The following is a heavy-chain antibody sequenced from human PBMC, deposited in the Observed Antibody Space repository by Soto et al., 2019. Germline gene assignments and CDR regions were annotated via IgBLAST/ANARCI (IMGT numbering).Heavy chain of an antibody. Sequence: PSETLSLTCAVSGGSISNYYWSWIRLPPGKGLEWIGYIYYSGSTNCNASLKSRVTISVDTSKNQVALKLSSVTAADTAVYYCARETDYSYYNGSRGPDPFEYWRQGTRVTVAS. V-gene: IGHV4-59*01. CDR1: GGSISNYY. CDR3: ARETDYSYYNGSRGPDPFEY. D-gene: IGHD3-22*01. J-gene: IGHJ4*02. CDR2: IYYSGST.